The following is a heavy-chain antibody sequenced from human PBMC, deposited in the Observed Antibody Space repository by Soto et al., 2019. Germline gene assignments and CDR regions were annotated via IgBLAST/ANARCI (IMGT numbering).Heavy chain of an antibody. D-gene: IGHD5-12*01. CDR2: IIPIFGTA. Sequence: QVQLVQSGAEVKKPGSSVKVSCKASGGTFSSYAISWVRQAPGQGLEWMGGIIPIFGTANDAQKFQGRVTITAADSTITAYMELSSLRSADTAVYYCARNGDGYNTGADYWGPGTLVTVSS. J-gene: IGHJ4*02. V-gene: IGHV1-69*12. CDR3: ARNGDGYNTGADY. CDR1: GGTFSSYA.